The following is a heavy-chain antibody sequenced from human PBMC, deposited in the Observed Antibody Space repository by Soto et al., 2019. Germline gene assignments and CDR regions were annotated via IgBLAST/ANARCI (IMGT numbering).Heavy chain of an antibody. Sequence: GGSLRLSCTASGFTFTNYGTTWVRQAPWKGLEWVSSISRASDYIYYADSVNGRFTISRDNAKNSLYLQMNSLRAEDTAVYYCARDRYSYYDFWSGSLPYYYYGMDVWGQGTTVTVS. D-gene: IGHD3-3*01. CDR1: GFTFTNYG. J-gene: IGHJ6*02. CDR2: ISRASDYI. V-gene: IGHV3-21*01. CDR3: ARDRYSYYDFWSGSLPYYYYGMDV.